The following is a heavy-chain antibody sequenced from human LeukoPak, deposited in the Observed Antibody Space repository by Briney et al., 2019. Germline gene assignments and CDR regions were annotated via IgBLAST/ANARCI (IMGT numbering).Heavy chain of an antibody. Sequence: GRSLRLSCAASGFTFSSYAMHWVRQAPGKGPEWVAVVSYDGSNKYYADSVKDRFTISRDNSKNTLYLQIHSLRAEDTAVYYCAKSGSGWHPIWGQGTMVTVSS. CDR3: AKSGSGWHPI. V-gene: IGHV3-30*18. J-gene: IGHJ3*02. CDR1: GFTFSSYA. D-gene: IGHD6-19*01. CDR2: VSYDGSNK.